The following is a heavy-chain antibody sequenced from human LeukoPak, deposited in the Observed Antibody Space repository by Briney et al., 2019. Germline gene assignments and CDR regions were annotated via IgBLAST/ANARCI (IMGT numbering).Heavy chain of an antibody. Sequence: PSETLSLTCTVSGGSISSYYWSWIRQPPGKGLEWIGYIYYSGSTNYNPSLKSRVTISVDTSKNQFSLKLSSVTAADTAVYYCARAPSPRYSYGDNNWFDPWGQGTLVTVSS. V-gene: IGHV4-59*01. J-gene: IGHJ5*02. D-gene: IGHD5-18*01. CDR3: ARAPSPRYSYGDNNWFDP. CDR2: IYYSGST. CDR1: GGSISSYY.